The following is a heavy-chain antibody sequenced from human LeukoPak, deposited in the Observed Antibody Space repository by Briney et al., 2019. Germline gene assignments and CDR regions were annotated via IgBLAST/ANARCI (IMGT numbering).Heavy chain of an antibody. D-gene: IGHD4-17*01. CDR3: AKYFGDNAGNWFDP. V-gene: IGHV4-31*03. CDR2: ISYSGST. CDR1: GGSIISGAYF. J-gene: IGHJ5*02. Sequence: SQTLSLTCTVSGGSIISGAYFWSWIRQHPGEGLEWIGYISYSGSTYYNPSLERRVSFSVDTSKNQFSLKLSSVTAADTAVYYCAKYFGDNAGNWFDPWGQGTLVTASS.